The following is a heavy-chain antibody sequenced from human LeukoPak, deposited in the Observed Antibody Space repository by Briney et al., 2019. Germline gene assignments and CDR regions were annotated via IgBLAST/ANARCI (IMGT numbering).Heavy chain of an antibody. CDR1: GYTFTSYG. CDR3: ARKYIDTNWFDP. J-gene: IGHJ5*02. D-gene: IGHD6-6*01. CDR2: ISAYNGNT. Sequence: ASVKVSCKAFGYTFTSYGISWVRQAPGQGLEWMGWISAYNGNTNYAQKLQGRVTMTTDTSTSTAYMELRSLRSDDTAVYYCARKYIDTNWFDPWGQGTLVTVSS. V-gene: IGHV1-18*01.